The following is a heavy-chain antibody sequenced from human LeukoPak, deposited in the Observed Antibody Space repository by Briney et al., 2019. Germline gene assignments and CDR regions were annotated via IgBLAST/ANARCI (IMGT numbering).Heavy chain of an antibody. V-gene: IGHV1-24*01. CDR2: FYPEDCET. CDR3: AARVRGAYLLYFDY. D-gene: IGHD3-10*01. Sequence: ASVKVSCKGSGYTLTELSMHWVRQAPGKGLEWMGGFYPEDCETIYAQKFQGRVTMTEDTSTDTAYMELSSLRSEDTAVYYCAARVRGAYLLYFDYWGQGTLVTVSS. J-gene: IGHJ4*02. CDR1: GYTLTELS.